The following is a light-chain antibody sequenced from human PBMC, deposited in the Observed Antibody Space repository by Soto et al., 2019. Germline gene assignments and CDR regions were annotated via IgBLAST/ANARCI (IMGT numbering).Light chain of an antibody. CDR2: LYSDGSH. J-gene: IGLJ3*02. CDR1: SGHSNYA. V-gene: IGLV4-69*01. CDR3: QTWGTGIHGV. Sequence: QPVLTQSPSASASLGASVKLTCTLSSGHSNYAIAWHQQQPEKGPRFLMKLYSDGSHNKGDGIPDRFSGSSSGAERYLTISSLQSEDEADYYCQTWGTGIHGVFGGGTQLTVL.